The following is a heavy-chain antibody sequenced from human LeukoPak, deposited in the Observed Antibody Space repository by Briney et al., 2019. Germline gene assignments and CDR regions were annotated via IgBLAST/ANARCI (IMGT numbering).Heavy chain of an antibody. CDR1: GGSFSGYY. D-gene: IGHD3-16*01. Sequence: SETLSLTCAVYGGSFSGYYWSWIRQPPGKGLEWIGEIDHSGSTNYNLSLKSRVTISVDTSKNQFSLKLSSVTAADTAVYYCARVLGESSAYYFDYWGQGTLVTVSS. V-gene: IGHV4-34*01. CDR2: IDHSGST. J-gene: IGHJ4*02. CDR3: ARVLGESSAYYFDY.